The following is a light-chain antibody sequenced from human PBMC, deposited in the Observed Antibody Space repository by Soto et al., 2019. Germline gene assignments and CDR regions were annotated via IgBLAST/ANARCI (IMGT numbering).Light chain of an antibody. J-gene: IGLJ2*01. V-gene: IGLV2-11*01. CDR1: SSDVGGYNY. Sequence: QSALTQPRSVSGSPGQSVTISCTGSSSDVGGYNYDSWYQQHPSKAPKLIIYDVSKRPSGVPDCFSGSKSGNTASLTSAGLQAEDAADYCSGSYAGSYSEVFGGGTKLTVL. CDR3: GSYAGSYSEV. CDR2: DVS.